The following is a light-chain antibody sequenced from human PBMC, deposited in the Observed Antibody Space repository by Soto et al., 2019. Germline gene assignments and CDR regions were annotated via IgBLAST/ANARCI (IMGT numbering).Light chain of an antibody. J-gene: IGLJ2*01. CDR2: DVT. CDR3: SSYTTRVALGVR. Sequence: QSALTQPASVSGSPGQSITISCTGTSTEVGSYNYVCWFQQYPGKAPKLIIYDVTNRPSGVSNRFSGSKSGTTASLTISGLQPEDGADYYCSSYTTRVALGVRFGGGTKLTVL. CDR1: STEVGSYNY. V-gene: IGLV2-14*03.